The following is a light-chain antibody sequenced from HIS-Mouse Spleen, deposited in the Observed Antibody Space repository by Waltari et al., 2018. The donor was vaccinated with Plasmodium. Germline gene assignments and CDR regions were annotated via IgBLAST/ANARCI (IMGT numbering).Light chain of an antibody. V-gene: IGKV1-39*01. J-gene: IGKJ1*01. Sequence: DIQMTQSPSSLSASVGDSVTITCRASQSISNYLNWYQQKPGKAPKFLIYVASTLQSGVPSRFSGSGSGTDFTLTISSLQPEDFATYYCQQSYSTWTFGQGTKVEIK. CDR1: QSISNY. CDR3: QQSYSTWT. CDR2: VAS.